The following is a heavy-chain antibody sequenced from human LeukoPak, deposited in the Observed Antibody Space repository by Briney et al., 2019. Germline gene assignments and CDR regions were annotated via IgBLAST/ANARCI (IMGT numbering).Heavy chain of an antibody. CDR1: GFTFSSYA. V-gene: IGHV3-30*04. CDR2: ISYDGSNK. J-gene: IGHJ4*02. D-gene: IGHD1-14*01. CDR3: ARDLIPDRDGY. Sequence: GRSLRLSCAASGFTFSSYAMHWVRQAPGKGLEWVAVISYDGSNKYYADSVKGRFTISRDNSKNTLYLQMNSLRAEDTAVYYCARDLIPDRDGYWGQGTLVTVSS.